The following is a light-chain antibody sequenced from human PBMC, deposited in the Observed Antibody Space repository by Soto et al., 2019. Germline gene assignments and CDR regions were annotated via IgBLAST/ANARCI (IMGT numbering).Light chain of an antibody. Sequence: DIQMTQSPSSLSASVGDRVTITCRTSQGISRWLAWYQQEPGQAPKLLNYAASTLQSGVPSRFSGSGSGTDFTLPIRSLQPEDFATYYCHPATSLPLTFGGGTKVQIK. J-gene: IGKJ4*01. CDR3: HPATSLPLT. CDR2: AAS. CDR1: QGISRW. V-gene: IGKV1-12*01.